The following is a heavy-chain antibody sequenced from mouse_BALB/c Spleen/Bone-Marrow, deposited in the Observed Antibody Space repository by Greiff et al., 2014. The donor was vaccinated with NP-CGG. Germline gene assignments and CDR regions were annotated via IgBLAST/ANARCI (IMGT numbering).Heavy chain of an antibody. CDR3: GTGGGNYGMDY. J-gene: IGHJ4*01. D-gene: IGHD2-14*01. Sequence: VQLQQSGPELVKPGASVKISCKASGYSFTGNFMNWVKQSHGKSLEWIGRINPYNGDTFYNQKFKGKATLTVDKSSSTAHMELLSLASEDSAVFDCGTGGGNYGMDYWGQGTSVTVSS. CDR1: GYSFTGNF. CDR2: INPYNGDT. V-gene: IGHV1-20*02.